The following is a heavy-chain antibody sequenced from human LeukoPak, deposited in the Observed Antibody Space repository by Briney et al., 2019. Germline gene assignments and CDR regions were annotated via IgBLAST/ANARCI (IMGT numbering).Heavy chain of an antibody. D-gene: IGHD2-15*01. Sequence: GGSLRLSCTASGFTFSNYAMSWVRQAPGKGLHWVSAISGGGGSTYYTDSVKGRFTISRDNSKNTLYLQMNSLSGEDTAIYYCAKDFRYCSGGGCYGWFDPWGQGTLVTVSS. CDR1: GFTFSNYA. CDR2: ISGGGGST. CDR3: AKDFRYCSGGGCYGWFDP. V-gene: IGHV3-23*01. J-gene: IGHJ5*02.